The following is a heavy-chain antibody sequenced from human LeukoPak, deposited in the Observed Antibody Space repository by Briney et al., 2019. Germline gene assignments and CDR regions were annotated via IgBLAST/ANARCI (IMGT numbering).Heavy chain of an antibody. CDR3: ANGISVAAPFDY. D-gene: IGHD6-19*01. V-gene: IGHV3-23*01. CDR1: GFTFSSYP. CDR2: ISGSGGST. J-gene: IGHJ4*02. Sequence: GGSLRLSCAGSGFTFSSYPMSWVRQAPGKGLEWVSAISGSGGSTYYADSVKGRFTISRDNSKNTLYLQMNSLRAEDTAVYYCANGISVAAPFDYWGQGTLVTVSS.